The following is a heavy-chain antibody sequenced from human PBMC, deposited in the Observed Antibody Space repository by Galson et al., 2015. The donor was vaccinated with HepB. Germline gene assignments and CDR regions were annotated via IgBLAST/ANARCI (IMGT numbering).Heavy chain of an antibody. D-gene: IGHD2-15*01. J-gene: IGHJ4*02. CDR2: LTYDGNNI. Sequence: SLRLSCAASGFTFSSYGMHWVRQAPGKGLEWVALLTYDGNNIYYADSVKGRFTISSDNSKNSLYLQMTSLRAEDTAVYYCEKGSCSGSYAGDYFDSWGQGTLVTVSS. CDR3: EKGSCSGSYAGDYFDS. V-gene: IGHV3-30*18. CDR1: GFTFSSYG.